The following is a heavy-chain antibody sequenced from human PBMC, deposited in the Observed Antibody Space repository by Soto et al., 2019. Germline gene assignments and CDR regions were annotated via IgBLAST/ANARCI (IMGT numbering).Heavy chain of an antibody. J-gene: IGHJ3*02. Sequence: QALTLTCAISGDSVSSNSAAWYWIRQSQSRGLEWLGRTYYRSKRYNDYAVSAKSRISINPDTSKNQFSLQLISVTPEHTTVYYCAKAVTGPVSDALDIWGQGTMVTVSS. CDR2: TYYRSKRYN. V-gene: IGHV6-1*01. CDR1: GDSVSSNSAA. D-gene: IGHD3-16*02. CDR3: AKAVTGPVSDALDI.